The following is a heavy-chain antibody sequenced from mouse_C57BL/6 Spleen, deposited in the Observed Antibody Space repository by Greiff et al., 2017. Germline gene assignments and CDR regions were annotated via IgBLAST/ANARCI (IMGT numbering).Heavy chain of an antibody. D-gene: IGHD1-1*01. CDR1: GYAFSSYW. Sequence: QVQLQQSGAELVKPGASVKISCKASGYAFSSYWMNWVKQRPGKGLEWIGQIYPGDGDTNYNGKFKGKATLTADKSSSTAYMQLSSLTSEDSAVYFCARSQDYDGSRVFAYWGQGTLVTVSA. CDR2: IYPGDGDT. CDR3: ARSQDYDGSRVFAY. J-gene: IGHJ3*01. V-gene: IGHV1-80*01.